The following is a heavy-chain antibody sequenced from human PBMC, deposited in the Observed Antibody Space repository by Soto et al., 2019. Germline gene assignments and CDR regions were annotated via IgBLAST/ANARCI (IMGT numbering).Heavy chain of an antibody. CDR1: GLTFSSYA. CDR3: AKRGSGSQFDY. J-gene: IGHJ4*02. CDR2: ISGSGGST. D-gene: IGHD1-26*01. V-gene: IGHV3-23*01. Sequence: EVQLLESGGGLVQPGGSLRLSCAASGLTFSSYAMSWVRQAPGKGLEWVSVISGSGGSTYYADSVKGRFTISRDNSKNTLYLPMNSLRAEDTAVYYCAKRGSGSQFDYWGQGTLVTVSS.